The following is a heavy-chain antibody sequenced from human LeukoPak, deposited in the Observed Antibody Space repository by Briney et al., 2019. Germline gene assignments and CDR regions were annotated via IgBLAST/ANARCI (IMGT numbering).Heavy chain of an antibody. CDR2: IWYDGSNK. CDR3: ARKSRGSSSPLDV. J-gene: IGHJ6*02. V-gene: IGHV3-33*01. CDR1: GFTFSSYG. D-gene: IGHD6-13*01. Sequence: GRSLRLSCAASGFTFSSYGMHWVRQAPGKGLEWVAVIWYDGSNKYYADSVKGRFTISRDNSKNTLYLQMNSLRAEDTAVYYCARKSRGSSSPLDVWGQGTTVTVSS.